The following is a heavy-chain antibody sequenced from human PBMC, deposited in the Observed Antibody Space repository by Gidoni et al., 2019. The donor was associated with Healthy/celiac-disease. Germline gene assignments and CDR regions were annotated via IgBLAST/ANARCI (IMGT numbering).Heavy chain of an antibody. J-gene: IGHJ4*02. Sequence: QVQLVESGGGVVQPGRSLRLSCAASGFTFSSYGMHWVRQAPGKGLEWVPVISYDGSNKYYADSVKGRFTISRDNSKNTLYLQMNSLRAEDTAVYYCAKNYYDSSGYPGYFDYWGQGTLVTVSS. V-gene: IGHV3-30*18. CDR1: GFTFSSYG. CDR2: ISYDGSNK. D-gene: IGHD3-22*01. CDR3: AKNYYDSSGYPGYFDY.